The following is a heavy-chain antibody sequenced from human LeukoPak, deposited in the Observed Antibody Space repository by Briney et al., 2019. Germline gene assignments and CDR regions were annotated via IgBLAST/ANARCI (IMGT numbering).Heavy chain of an antibody. J-gene: IGHJ4*02. V-gene: IGHV4-31*03. CDR1: GGSISSGGYY. CDR2: IYYSGST. D-gene: IGHD3-10*01. CDR3: ARDHDGYYFDY. Sequence: SQTLSLTCTVSGGSISSGGYYWSWIRQHPGKGLEWIGYIYYSGSTYYNPSLKSRVTISVDTSKNQFSLKLSSMTAADTAVYYCARDHDGYYFDYWGQGTLVTVSS.